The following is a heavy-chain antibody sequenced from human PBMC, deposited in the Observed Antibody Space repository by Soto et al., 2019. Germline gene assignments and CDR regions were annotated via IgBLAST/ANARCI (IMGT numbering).Heavy chain of an antibody. CDR1: GFKFGDYE. J-gene: IGHJ6*02. Sequence: GRSLRLSCAASGFKFGDYEMNWVRQAPGKGLEWIAHISFSGSTIYYADSVKGRFSISRDNSHNLLYLQLSGLRADDSAVYYCTRGAGFFYGVDVWGQGTTVTVSS. CDR2: ISFSGSTI. D-gene: IGHD3-10*01. CDR3: TRGAGFFYGVDV. V-gene: IGHV3-48*03.